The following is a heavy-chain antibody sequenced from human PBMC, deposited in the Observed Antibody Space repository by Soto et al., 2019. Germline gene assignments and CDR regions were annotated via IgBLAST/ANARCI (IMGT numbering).Heavy chain of an antibody. Sequence: QVQLVQSGAEVKKPGASVKVSCKASGYTFTSYYMHWVRQAPGQGFEWMGIINPSGGSTSYAQKFQGRVTMTRDTSPSTVYMELSSLRSEDTAVYYCARDRGLSSSNVKNWFDPWGQGTLVTVSS. V-gene: IGHV1-46*01. D-gene: IGHD6-13*01. CDR3: ARDRGLSSSNVKNWFDP. J-gene: IGHJ5*02. CDR1: GYTFTSYY. CDR2: INPSGGST.